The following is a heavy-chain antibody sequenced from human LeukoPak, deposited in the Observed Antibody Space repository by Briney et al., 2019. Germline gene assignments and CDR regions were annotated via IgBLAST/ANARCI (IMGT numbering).Heavy chain of an antibody. J-gene: IGHJ4*02. V-gene: IGHV4-38-2*01. D-gene: IGHD3-10*01. CDR2: IYHSGST. CDR3: ARKRYYGSGSFDY. CDR1: GYSISSGYY. Sequence: SETLSLTCAVSGYSISSGYYWGWIRLPPGKGLEWIGSIYHSGSTYYNPSLKSRVTISVDTSKNQFSLKLSSVTAADTAVYYCARKRYYGSGSFDYWGQGTLVTVSS.